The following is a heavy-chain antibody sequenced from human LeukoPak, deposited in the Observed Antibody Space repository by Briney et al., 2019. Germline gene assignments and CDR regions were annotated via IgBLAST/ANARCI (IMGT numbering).Heavy chain of an antibody. Sequence: SVKVSCKASGGTFSSCAISWVRQAPGQGLEWMGRIIPIFGTANYAQKFQGRVTITTDESTSTAYMELSSLRSEDTAVYYCARGGSGGLFRYYFDYCAQGTLVTVSS. J-gene: IGHJ4*02. CDR2: IIPIFGTA. CDR1: GGTFSSCA. D-gene: IGHD3-16*01. CDR3: ARGGSGGLFRYYFDY. V-gene: IGHV1-69*05.